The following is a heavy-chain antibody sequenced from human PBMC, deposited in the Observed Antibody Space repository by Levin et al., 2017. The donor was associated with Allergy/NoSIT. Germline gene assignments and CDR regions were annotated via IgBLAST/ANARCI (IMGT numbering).Heavy chain of an antibody. Sequence: SETLSLTCTVSGGSISSSSYYWGWIRQPPGKGLEWIGSIYYSGSTYYNPSLKSRVTISVDTSKNQFSLKLSSVTAADTAVYYCARHLSAEWELLGEGYFDYWGQGTLVTVSS. CDR3: ARHLSAEWELLGEGYFDY. CDR2: IYYSGST. V-gene: IGHV4-39*01. J-gene: IGHJ4*02. CDR1: GGSISSSSYY. D-gene: IGHD1-26*01.